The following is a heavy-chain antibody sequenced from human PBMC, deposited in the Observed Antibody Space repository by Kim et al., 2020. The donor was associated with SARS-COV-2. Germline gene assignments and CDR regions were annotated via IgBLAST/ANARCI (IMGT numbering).Heavy chain of an antibody. Sequence: SETLSLTCTVSGGSISSSSYYWGWIRQPPGKGLEWIGSIYYSGSTYYNPSLKSRVTISVDTSKNQFSLKLSSVTAADTAVYYCARGWDYGEIYGDYWGQGTLVTGSS. CDR1: GGSISSSSYY. V-gene: IGHV4-39*01. CDR2: IYYSGST. J-gene: IGHJ4*02. D-gene: IGHD4-17*01. CDR3: ARGWDYGEIYGDY.